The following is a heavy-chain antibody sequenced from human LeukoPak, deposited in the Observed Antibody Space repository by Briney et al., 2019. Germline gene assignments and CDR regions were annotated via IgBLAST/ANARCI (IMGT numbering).Heavy chain of an antibody. J-gene: IGHJ4*02. Sequence: PGGSLRLSCAASGFIFSDFDMSWVRQAPGKGLEWVSAISHSGRSTYYADSVKGRFTISRDNSKNTLYLEMNSLRADDMAVYYCAKAVAVALDYWGQGTLVTVSS. CDR2: ISHSGRST. CDR3: AKAVAVALDY. D-gene: IGHD6-19*01. CDR1: GFIFSDFD. V-gene: IGHV3-23*01.